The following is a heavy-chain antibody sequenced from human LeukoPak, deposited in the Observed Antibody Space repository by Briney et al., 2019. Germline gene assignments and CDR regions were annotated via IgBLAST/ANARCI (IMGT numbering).Heavy chain of an antibody. CDR1: GFTFSSYA. Sequence: GGSLRLSCAASGFTFSSYAMSWVRQAPGKGLEWVSAISGSGGSTYYADSVKGRFTISRDNSKNTLYLQMNSLRAEDTAVYYCARHEVKTYDSSAPPRGAFDLWGPGTMVTVSS. V-gene: IGHV3-23*01. J-gene: IGHJ3*01. CDR2: ISGSGGST. CDR3: ARHEVKTYDSSAPPRGAFDL. D-gene: IGHD3-22*01.